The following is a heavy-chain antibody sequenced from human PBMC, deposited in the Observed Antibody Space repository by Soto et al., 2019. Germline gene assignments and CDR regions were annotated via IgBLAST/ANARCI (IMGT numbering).Heavy chain of an antibody. J-gene: IGHJ5*02. V-gene: IGHV1-2*04. CDR3: ARAVAAARTPTTWFDP. CDR1: GYTFTGYY. Sequence: QVQLVQSGAEVKKPGASVKVSCKASGYTFTGYYMHWVRQAPGQGLEWMGWINPNSGGTNYAQKIQGWVTMTSDTSVSTAYMELSRLRSDDTAVYYCARAVAAARTPTTWFDPWGQGTLVTVSS. CDR2: INPNSGGT. D-gene: IGHD6-13*01.